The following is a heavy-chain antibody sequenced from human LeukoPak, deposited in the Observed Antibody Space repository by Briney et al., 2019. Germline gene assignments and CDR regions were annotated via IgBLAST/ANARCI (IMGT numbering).Heavy chain of an antibody. CDR3: ASHDSSGYYRLVDY. Sequence: PGGSLRLSCAASGFTFSSYAMHWVRQAPGKGLEWVAVISYDGSNKYYADSVKGRFTISRDNSKNTLYLQMNSLRAEDTAVYYCASHDSSGYYRLVDYWGQGTLVTVSS. D-gene: IGHD3-22*01. CDR1: GFTFSSYA. V-gene: IGHV3-30-3*01. CDR2: ISYDGSNK. J-gene: IGHJ4*02.